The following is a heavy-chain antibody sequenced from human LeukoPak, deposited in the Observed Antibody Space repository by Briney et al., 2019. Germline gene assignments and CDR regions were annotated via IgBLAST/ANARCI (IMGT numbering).Heavy chain of an antibody. V-gene: IGHV1-2*02. D-gene: IGHD1-26*01. CDR1: GYTFTGYY. CDR3: ARDGGSYYGNWFDP. CDR2: INPNSGGT. Sequence: ASVKVSCKASGYTFTGYYMHWLRQAPGQGLEWMGWINPNSGGTNYAQKFQGRVTMTRDTSISTAYMELSRLRSDDTAVYYCARDGGSYYGNWFDPWGQGTLVTVSS. J-gene: IGHJ5*02.